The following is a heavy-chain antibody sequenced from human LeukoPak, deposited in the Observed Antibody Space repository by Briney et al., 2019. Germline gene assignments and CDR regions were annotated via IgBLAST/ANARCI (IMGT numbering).Heavy chain of an antibody. CDR3: ARGQITMVRGVIRGAAGWFDP. Sequence: SETLSLTCTVSGDAITSDKYYWGWIRQPPGKGLEWIGEINHSGSTNYNPSLKSRVTISVDTSKNQFSLKLSSVTAADTAVYYCARGQITMVRGVIRGAAGWFDPWGQGTLVTVSS. D-gene: IGHD3-10*01. J-gene: IGHJ5*02. V-gene: IGHV4-39*07. CDR1: GDAITSDKYY. CDR2: INHSGST.